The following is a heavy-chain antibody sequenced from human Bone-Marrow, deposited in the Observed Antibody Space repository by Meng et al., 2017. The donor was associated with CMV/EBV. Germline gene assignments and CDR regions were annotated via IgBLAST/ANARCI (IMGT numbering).Heavy chain of an antibody. CDR3: SKAECSSTSFYAVYFEY. Sequence: GGSLRLSCAASGFTFDDYTMHWVRQAPGKGLEWVSLISWGGSSTYYADSVKGRFTISRDNSKNSLYLQMNSLRTEDTAFYYCSKAECSSTSFYAVYFEYWGQGTLVTVSS. CDR1: GFTFDDYT. D-gene: IGHD2-2*01. J-gene: IGHJ4*02. CDR2: ISWGGSST. V-gene: IGHV3-43*01.